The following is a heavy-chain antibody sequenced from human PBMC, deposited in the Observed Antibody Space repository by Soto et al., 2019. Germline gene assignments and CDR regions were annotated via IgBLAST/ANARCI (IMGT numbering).Heavy chain of an antibody. V-gene: IGHV1-69*13. CDR1: GGTFSSYA. D-gene: IGHD2-2*01. CDR2: IIPIFGTA. Sequence: SVKVSCKASGGTFSSYAISWVRQAPGQGLEWMGGIIPIFGTANYAQKFQGRVTITADESTSTAYVELSSLRSEDTAVYYCASRGGDIVVVPDYYYYYGMDVWGQGTTVTV. J-gene: IGHJ6*02. CDR3: ASRGGDIVVVPDYYYYYGMDV.